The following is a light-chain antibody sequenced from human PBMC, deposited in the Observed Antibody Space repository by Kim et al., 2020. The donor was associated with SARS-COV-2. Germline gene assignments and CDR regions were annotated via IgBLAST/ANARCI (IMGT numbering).Light chain of an antibody. Sequence: QKFTISCSGSSSNIENNYVSWYQQLPGTAPKLLIYDNNKRPSGIPDPFSGSKSGTSATLGITGLQTGDEADYYCGTWDSSLSAVVFGGGTQLTVL. CDR3: GTWDSSLSAVV. V-gene: IGLV1-51*01. CDR1: SSNIENNY. CDR2: DNN. J-gene: IGLJ2*01.